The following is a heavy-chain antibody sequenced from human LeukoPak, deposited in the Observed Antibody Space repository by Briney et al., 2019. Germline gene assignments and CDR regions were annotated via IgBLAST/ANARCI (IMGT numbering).Heavy chain of an antibody. J-gene: IGHJ4*02. CDR2: ISSNGGNT. CDR1: GFTFSSYA. V-gene: IGHV3-64*01. CDR3: ARWAAAGAFDY. Sequence: GGSLRLSCAASGFTFSSYAMHWFRQAPGKGLEYVSAISSNGGNTYYANSVKGRFTISRDNSKNTLYLQMGGLRAEDMAVYYCARWAAAGAFDYWGQGTLVTVSS. D-gene: IGHD6-13*01.